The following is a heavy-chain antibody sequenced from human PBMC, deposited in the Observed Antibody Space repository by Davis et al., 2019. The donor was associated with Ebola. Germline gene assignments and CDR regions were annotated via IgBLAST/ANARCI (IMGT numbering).Heavy chain of an antibody. Sequence: GGSLRLSCAASGFSFSDYYMTWIRQAPGKGLEWLSYISSSGSSMNYADSVKGRFTISRDNAKNSLYLQMNSLRAEDTAVYYCARMPTVTADHWYFDLWGRGTLVAVSS. D-gene: IGHD4-17*01. CDR3: ARMPTVTADHWYFDL. CDR2: ISSSGSSM. V-gene: IGHV3-11*01. J-gene: IGHJ2*01. CDR1: GFSFSDYY.